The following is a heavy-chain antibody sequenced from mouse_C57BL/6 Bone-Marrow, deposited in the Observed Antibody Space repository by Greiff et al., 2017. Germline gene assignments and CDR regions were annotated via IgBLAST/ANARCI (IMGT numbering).Heavy chain of an antibody. V-gene: IGHV1-72*01. D-gene: IGHD2-5*01. CDR2: IDPNSGGT. CDR1: GYTFTSYW. J-gene: IGHJ4*01. Sequence: QVQLKQSGAELVKPGASVKLSCKASGYTFTSYWMHWVKQRPGRGLEWIGRIDPNSGGTKYNEKFKSKATLTVDKPSSTAYMQLSSLTSEDSAVYYCARESNYVYYYAMDYWGQGTSVTVSS. CDR3: ARESNYVYYYAMDY.